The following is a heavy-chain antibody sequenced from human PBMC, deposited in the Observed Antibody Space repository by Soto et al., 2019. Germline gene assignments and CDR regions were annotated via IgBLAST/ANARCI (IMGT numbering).Heavy chain of an antibody. CDR2: IHYTGST. V-gene: IGHV4-59*08. J-gene: IGHJ4*01. CDR3: ARRPPCSLNSCHFDF. D-gene: IGHD2-2*01. Sequence: HVQLQETGPGLVKPSETLSLTCIVSGDSISSYYWSWIRQPPGKGLEWIGHIHYTGSTKQNPSIKSRVTISLDTSENQFSLKLTSVTAADTAVYFCARRPPCSLNSCHFDFWGQGILVTVSS. CDR1: GDSISSYY.